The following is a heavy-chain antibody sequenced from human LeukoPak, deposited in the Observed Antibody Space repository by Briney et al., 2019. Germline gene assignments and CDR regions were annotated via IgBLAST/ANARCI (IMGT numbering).Heavy chain of an antibody. J-gene: IGHJ4*02. CDR2: INPSVGST. Sequence: ASVKVSCKASGYTFTSYYIYWVRQAPGQGLEWMGIINPSVGSTSYAQKFQGRVTMTRDTSTSTVYKELRSLRSEDTAVYYCARAYYYDSSGYYPGGDHWGQGTLVTVPS. CDR3: ARAYYYDSSGYYPGGDH. CDR1: GYTFTSYY. D-gene: IGHD3-22*01. V-gene: IGHV1-46*01.